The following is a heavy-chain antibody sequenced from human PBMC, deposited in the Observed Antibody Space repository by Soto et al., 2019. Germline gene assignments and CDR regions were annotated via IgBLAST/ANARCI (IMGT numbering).Heavy chain of an antibody. J-gene: IGHJ4*02. D-gene: IGHD3-22*01. Sequence: PSETRSLTWTVSGGSISSSIYYWGWIRQPPGKVLEWIGSIYYSGITYYNPSLKSRVTISVDTSKNQFSLKLSSVTAADTAVYYCARHSGYYGSGYYYVQHFDYWGQGTLVTVSS. CDR1: GGSISSSIYY. V-gene: IGHV4-39*01. CDR2: IYYSGIT. CDR3: ARHSGYYGSGYYYVQHFDY.